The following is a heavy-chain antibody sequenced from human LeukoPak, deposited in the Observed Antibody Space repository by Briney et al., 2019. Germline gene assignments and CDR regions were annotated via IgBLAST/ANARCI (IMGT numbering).Heavy chain of an antibody. J-gene: IGHJ6*02. CDR1: GFTFDTYG. Sequence: PGGSLRLSCAASGFTFDTYGMLWVRQAPGKGLEWVAVIAYDGSNKYYADSVKGRFTISRDNSKNTLYLQMNSLRGEDTAVYYCAKEKAIGTINYGLDVRGQGTTVTASS. V-gene: IGHV3-30*18. CDR2: IAYDGSNK. CDR3: AKEKAIGTINYGLDV. D-gene: IGHD1-1*01.